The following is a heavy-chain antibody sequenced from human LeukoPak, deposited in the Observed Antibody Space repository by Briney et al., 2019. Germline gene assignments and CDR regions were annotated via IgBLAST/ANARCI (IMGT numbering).Heavy chain of an antibody. CDR1: GGSISSYY. CDR3: ARGWNDFWSGSYYYYYYGMDV. CDR2: IYYSGST. J-gene: IGHJ6*02. Sequence: SETLSLTCTVSGGSISSYYWSWIRQPPGKGLEWIGYIYYSGSTNYNPSLKGRVTISVDTSKNQFSLKLSSVTAADTAVYYCARGWNDFWSGSYYYYYYGMDVWGQGTTVTVSS. V-gene: IGHV4-59*08. D-gene: IGHD3-3*01.